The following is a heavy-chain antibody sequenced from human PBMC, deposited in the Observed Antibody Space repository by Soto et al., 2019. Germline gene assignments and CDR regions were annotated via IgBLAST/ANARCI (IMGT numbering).Heavy chain of an antibody. J-gene: IGHJ6*02. CDR2: IYYSGST. Sequence: SETLSLTCTVSGGSISSYYWSWIRQPPGKGLEWIGYIYYSGSTNYNPSLKSRVTISVDTSKNQFSLKLSSVTAADTAVYYCARARGSSWHSLTNYYHYYGMDVWGQGTTLTV. CDR3: ARARGSSWHSLTNYYHYYGMDV. V-gene: IGHV4-59*01. D-gene: IGHD6-13*01. CDR1: GGSISSYY.